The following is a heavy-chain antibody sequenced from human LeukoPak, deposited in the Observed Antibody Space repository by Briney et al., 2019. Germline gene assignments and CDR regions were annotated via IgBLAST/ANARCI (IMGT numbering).Heavy chain of an antibody. J-gene: IGHJ4*02. CDR2: IKQDGSEK. CDR1: GFTFSSYW. V-gene: IGHV3-7*01. CDR3: ARGGYSYGDSSGYYGY. D-gene: IGHD3-22*01. Sequence: PGGSLRLSCAASGFTFSSYWMSWVRQAPGKGLEWVANIKQDGSEKYYVDSVKGRFTISRDNAKNSLYLQMNSLRAEDTAVYYCARGGYSYGDSSGYYGYWGQGTLVTVSS.